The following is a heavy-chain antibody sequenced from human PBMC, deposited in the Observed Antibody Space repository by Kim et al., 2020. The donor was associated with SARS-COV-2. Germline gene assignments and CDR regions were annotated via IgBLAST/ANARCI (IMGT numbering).Heavy chain of an antibody. CDR3: ARLRREIAAAVYFDY. Sequence: DSVKGRFTIARDNAKNSLYLQMNSLRAEDTAVYYCARLRREIAAAVYFDYWGQGTLVTVSS. V-gene: IGHV3-21*01. J-gene: IGHJ4*02. D-gene: IGHD6-13*01.